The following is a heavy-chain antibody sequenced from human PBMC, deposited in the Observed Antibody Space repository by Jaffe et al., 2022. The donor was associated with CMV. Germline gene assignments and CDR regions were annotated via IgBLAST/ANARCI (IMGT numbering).Heavy chain of an antibody. V-gene: IGHV1-2*02. D-gene: IGHD3-3*01. J-gene: IGHJ4*02. CDR1: GYTFTGYY. CDR2: INPNSGGT. Sequence: QVQLVQSGAEVKKPGASVKVSCKASGYTFTGYYMHWVRQAPGQGLEWMGWINPNSGGTNYAQKFQGRVTMTRDTSISTAYMELSRLRSDDTAVYYCARVYYDFWSGYSSSHWFDYWGQGTLVTVSS. CDR3: ARVYYDFWSGYSSSHWFDY.